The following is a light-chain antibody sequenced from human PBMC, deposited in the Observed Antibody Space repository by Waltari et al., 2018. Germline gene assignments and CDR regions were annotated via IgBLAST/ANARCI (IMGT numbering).Light chain of an antibody. CDR1: QSVTRA. V-gene: IGKV3-20*01. CDR3: QHYLRLPVT. CDR2: GAS. Sequence: EIVLTQSPGTLSLSPGESATLSCRTSQSVTRALAWYQQKPGQAPRPPIYGASNRATGIPDRFSGSVSGTDFSLTISSLEPEDFAVYYCQHYLRLPVTFGQGTKVEVK. J-gene: IGKJ1*01.